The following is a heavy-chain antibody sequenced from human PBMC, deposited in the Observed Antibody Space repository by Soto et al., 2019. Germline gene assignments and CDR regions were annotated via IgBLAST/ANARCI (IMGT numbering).Heavy chain of an antibody. CDR2: ISAYNGNT. CDR1: GYTFTSYG. J-gene: IGHJ4*02. V-gene: IGHV1-18*01. Sequence: GASVKVSCKASGYTFTSYGISWVRQAPGQGLEWMGWISAYNGNTNYAQKLQGRVTMTTDTSTSTAYMELRSLRSDDTAVSYCARDITIVGVVTNFGYWGQGTLVPV. CDR3: ARDITIVGVVTNFGY. D-gene: IGHD3-3*01.